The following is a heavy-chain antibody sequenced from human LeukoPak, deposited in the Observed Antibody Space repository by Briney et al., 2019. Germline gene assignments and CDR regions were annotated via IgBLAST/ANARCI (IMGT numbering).Heavy chain of an antibody. J-gene: IGHJ4*02. CDR1: GFTFGDYA. Sequence: GGSLRLSCTASGFTFGDYAMSWFRQAPGEGLEWVGFIRSKAYGGTTEYAASVKGRFTISRDDSKSIAYLQMNSLKTEDTAVYYCTRDYCSGGSCYHPFDYWGQGTLVTVSS. CDR2: IRSKAYGGTT. D-gene: IGHD2-15*01. CDR3: TRDYCSGGSCYHPFDY. V-gene: IGHV3-49*03.